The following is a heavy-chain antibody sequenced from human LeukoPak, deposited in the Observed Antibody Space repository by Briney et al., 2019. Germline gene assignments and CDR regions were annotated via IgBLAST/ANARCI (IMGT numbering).Heavy chain of an antibody. CDR2: ISAYNGNT. D-gene: IGHD6-19*01. CDR1: GYTFTSYG. V-gene: IGHV1-18*01. Sequence: GASVKVSCKASGYTFTSYGISWVRQAPGQGLEWMGWISAYNGNTNYAQKLQGRVTMTTDTSTSTAYMELRSLRSDDTAVYYCAREGGPYSSGWYRGGPYDAFDIWGQGTMVTVSS. J-gene: IGHJ3*02. CDR3: AREGGPYSSGWYRGGPYDAFDI.